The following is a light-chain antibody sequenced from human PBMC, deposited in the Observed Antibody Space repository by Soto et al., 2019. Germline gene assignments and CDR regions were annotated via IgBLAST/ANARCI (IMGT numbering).Light chain of an antibody. J-gene: IGKJ4*01. V-gene: IGKV3D-15*01. CDR1: QSVAGN. CDR3: QQYNNWPLT. Sequence: EIVMTQSPATLSVSPGETASLSCRASQSVAGNLAWYQQKPGQPPRLLIYDASTRATGIPARFSGSQSGTEFTLTISSLLSEDFAVYSCQQYNNWPLTFGGGTKVDIK. CDR2: DAS.